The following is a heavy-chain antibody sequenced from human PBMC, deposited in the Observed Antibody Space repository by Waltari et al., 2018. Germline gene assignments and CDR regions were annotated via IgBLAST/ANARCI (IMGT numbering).Heavy chain of an antibody. CDR3: ARHWKKSGYRFDP. CDR1: GGSISSSGYY. D-gene: IGHD5-12*01. V-gene: IGHV4-39*01. CDR2: IYYSGST. Sequence: QLQLQESGPGLVKPSETLSLTCTVSGGSISSSGYYWGWIRQSPGKGLEWIGSIYYSGSTYYNPTLKSRVTISGDTSKNQFSLKLSSVTAADTAVYYCARHWKKSGYRFDPWGQGTLVTVSS. J-gene: IGHJ5*02.